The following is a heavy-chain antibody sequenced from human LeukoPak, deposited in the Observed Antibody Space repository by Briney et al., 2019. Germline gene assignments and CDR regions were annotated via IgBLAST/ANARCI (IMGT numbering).Heavy chain of an antibody. Sequence: PSETLSLTCTVAGGSISSYLWSWIRQPPGKGLEWIGYIYYTGSTNYNPSLKSRVTISADTSKNQFSLKLSSLTAADTAVYYCARDRSAAWFYSWGQGTLVTVSS. CDR2: IYYTGST. J-gene: IGHJ5*01. CDR1: GGSISSYL. CDR3: ARDRSAAWFYS. V-gene: IGHV4-59*01. D-gene: IGHD2-15*01.